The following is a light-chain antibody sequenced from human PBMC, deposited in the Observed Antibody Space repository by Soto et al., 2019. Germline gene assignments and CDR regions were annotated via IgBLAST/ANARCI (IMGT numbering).Light chain of an antibody. V-gene: IGKV3D-15*01. J-gene: IGKJ2*01. CDR1: QSVISN. CDR2: GAS. Sequence: IVMTQSPVTLSVSPGGRATLSCRASQSVISNLAWYQHKPGQAPRLLIYGASIRATGIPARFSGSGSGTEFTLTISSLQSEDFAVYYCQHYGSSPYTFGQGTKLEIK. CDR3: QHYGSSPYT.